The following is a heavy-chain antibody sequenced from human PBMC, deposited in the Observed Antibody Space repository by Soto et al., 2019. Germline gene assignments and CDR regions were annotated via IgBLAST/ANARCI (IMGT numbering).Heavy chain of an antibody. Sequence: ASVKVSCKASGYTFTSHGIIWVRQALGQGLEWMGWISAYNGNTNYARKLQGRVTMTTDTSTSTAYMELRSLTSDDTAVYYCARDGPELRYDYWGQGTLVTVSS. CDR1: GYTFTSHG. CDR3: ARDGPELRYDY. D-gene: IGHD3-9*01. J-gene: IGHJ4*02. V-gene: IGHV1-18*01. CDR2: ISAYNGNT.